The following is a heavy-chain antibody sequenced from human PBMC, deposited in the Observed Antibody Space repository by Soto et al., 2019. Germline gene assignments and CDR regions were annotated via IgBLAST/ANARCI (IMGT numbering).Heavy chain of an antibody. J-gene: IGHJ5*02. D-gene: IGHD6-19*01. V-gene: IGHV3-30*18. CDR3: AKSLAVAAGWFDP. CDR1: GFTFNTYG. CDR2: ISYDGSNE. Sequence: GGSVRLSCAAFGFTFNTYGMHWVRQAPGKGLEWVAFISYDGSNEYYADSVKGRFTISRDNSKNTVFLQMNSLRGEDTAVYYCAKSLAVAAGWFDPWGPGALVTVFS.